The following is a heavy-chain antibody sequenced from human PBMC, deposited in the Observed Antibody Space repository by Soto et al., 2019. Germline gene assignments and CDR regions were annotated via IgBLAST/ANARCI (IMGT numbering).Heavy chain of an antibody. J-gene: IGHJ4*02. CDR3: ARGPPGPGIAATGLDY. Sequence: GPRFTRYLTSCACQMSGKGIDWMGRIDPSDSYTNYSPSFQGHVTISADKSISTAYLQWSSLKASDTAMYYCARGPPGPGIAATGLDYRGQGPMVTVAS. D-gene: IGHD6-13*01. V-gene: IGHV5-10-1*01. CDR1: GPRFTRYL. CDR2: IDPSDSYT.